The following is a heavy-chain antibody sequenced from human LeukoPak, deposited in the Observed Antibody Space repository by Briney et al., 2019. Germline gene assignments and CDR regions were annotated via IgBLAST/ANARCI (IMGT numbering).Heavy chain of an antibody. V-gene: IGHV1-18*01. D-gene: IGHD3-22*01. CDR2: YNGNT. CDR3: ARGGYDSSGYYYPFDY. Sequence: YNGNTNYAQKLQGRVTMTTDTSTSTAYMELRSLRSDDTAVYYCARGGYDSSGYYYPFDYWGQGTLVTVSS. J-gene: IGHJ4*02.